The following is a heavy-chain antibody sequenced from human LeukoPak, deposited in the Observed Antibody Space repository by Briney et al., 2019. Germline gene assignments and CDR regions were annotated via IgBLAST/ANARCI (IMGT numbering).Heavy chain of an antibody. CDR2: IIPIFGTA. CDR3: ARPRTIFGVYYFDY. D-gene: IGHD3-3*01. J-gene: IGHJ4*02. Sequence: ASVKVSCKASGGTFSSYAISWVRQAPGQGLEWMGGIIPIFGTANYAQKFQGRVTSTADESTSTAYMELSRLRSEDTAVYYCARPRTIFGVYYFDYWGQGTLVTVSS. CDR1: GGTFSSYA. V-gene: IGHV1-69*01.